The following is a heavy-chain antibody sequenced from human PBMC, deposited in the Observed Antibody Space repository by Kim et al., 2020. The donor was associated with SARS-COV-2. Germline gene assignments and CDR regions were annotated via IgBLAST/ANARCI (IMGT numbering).Heavy chain of an antibody. D-gene: IGHD6-19*01. V-gene: IGHV3-48*03. CDR3: ARDGTSAWMLH. CDR1: GFNFNSFE. J-gene: IGHJ4*02. CDR2: ISGPSTTI. Sequence: GGSLRLSCAASGFNFNSFEMNWVRQAPGKGLEWISYISGPSTTIHYADSVKGRFIVSRDTNSLYLQMNNLRADDTAVYYCARDGTSAWMLHGGQGTLVAVST.